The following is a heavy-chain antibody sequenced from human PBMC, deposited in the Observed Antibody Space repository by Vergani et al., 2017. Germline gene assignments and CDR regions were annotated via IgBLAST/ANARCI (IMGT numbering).Heavy chain of an antibody. CDR2: ICHTEDT. Sequence: QVQLQESGPGLVKPPGTLSLTCAVSGDSISSNNCWTWVRQPPGKGLEWIGEICHTEDTKYSPSLKSRVTVSVDESRNQFSLKLSSVTAADTAVYYCARTRDYYYYYGMDVWGQGTTVTVSS. J-gene: IGHJ6*02. CDR1: GDSISSNNC. CDR3: ARTRDYYYYYGMDV. V-gene: IGHV4-4*03.